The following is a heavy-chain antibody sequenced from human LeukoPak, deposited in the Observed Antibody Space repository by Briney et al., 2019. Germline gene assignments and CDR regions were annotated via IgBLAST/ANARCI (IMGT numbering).Heavy chain of an antibody. CDR2: ISGSGAST. Sequence: GGSLRLSCAASGFTFSSYDMSWVRQAPGKGLEWVSIISGSGASTIYADSVKGRFTISRDNSKNMLYLQMNSLKAEDTGVYYCAKGHGEYCGDGCYPRVLDFWGQGTLVTVSS. D-gene: IGHD2-21*01. CDR3: AKGHGEYCGDGCYPRVLDF. J-gene: IGHJ4*01. V-gene: IGHV3-23*01. CDR1: GFTFSSYD.